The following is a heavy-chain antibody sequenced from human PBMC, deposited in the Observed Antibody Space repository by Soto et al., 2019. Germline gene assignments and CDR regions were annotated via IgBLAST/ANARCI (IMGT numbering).Heavy chain of an antibody. CDR2: IYYSGST. J-gene: IGHJ3*02. V-gene: IGHV4-61*01. CDR3: ARDRRYYDSSGYQGDAFDI. D-gene: IGHD3-22*01. CDR1: GGSVSSGSYY. Sequence: SETLSLTCTVSGGSVSSGSYYWSWIRQPPGKGLEWIGYIYYSGSTNYNPSLKSRVTISVDTSKNQFSLKLSSVTAADTAVYYCARDRRYYDSSGYQGDAFDIWGQGTMVTVSS.